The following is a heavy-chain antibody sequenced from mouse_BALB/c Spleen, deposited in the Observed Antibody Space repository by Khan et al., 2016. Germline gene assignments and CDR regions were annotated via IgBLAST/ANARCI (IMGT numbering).Heavy chain of an antibody. V-gene: IGHV9-2-1*01. Sequence: QLVQSGPELKKPGETVKISCKASGYTFTDYSMHWVKQAPGKGLKWMGWINTETGEPTYADDFKGRFAFSLETSASTAYLEINNLKNEDTATYFCARSTVVARNYYAMDYWGQGTSVTVSS. D-gene: IGHD1-1*01. CDR1: GYTFTDYS. CDR2: INTETGEP. J-gene: IGHJ4*01. CDR3: ARSTVVARNYYAMDY.